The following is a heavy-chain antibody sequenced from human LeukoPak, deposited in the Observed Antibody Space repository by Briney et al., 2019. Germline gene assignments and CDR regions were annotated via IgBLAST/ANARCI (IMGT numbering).Heavy chain of an antibody. CDR3: ARREAQYYYDHDAFDI. CDR1: GYSFTSYW. V-gene: IGHV5-51*01. Sequence: GESLKISCKGSGYSFTSYWIGWVRQMPGKGLEWMGIIYPGDSDTRYSPSFHGQVTISADKSISTAYLQWSSLKASDTAMYYCARREAQYYYDHDAFDIWGQGTMVTVYS. CDR2: IYPGDSDT. J-gene: IGHJ3*02. D-gene: IGHD3-22*01.